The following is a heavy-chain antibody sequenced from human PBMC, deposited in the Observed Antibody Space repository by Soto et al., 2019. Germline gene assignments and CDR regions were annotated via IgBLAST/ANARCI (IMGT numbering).Heavy chain of an antibody. J-gene: IGHJ3*02. D-gene: IGHD2-15*01. Sequence: GGSLRLSCAASGFTVSSNYMSWVRQAPGKGLEWVSVIYSGGSTYYADSVKGRFTISRHNSKNTLYLQMNSLRAEDTAVYYCARASVTYCSGGSCYSEAFDIWGQGTMVTVSS. CDR2: IYSGGST. V-gene: IGHV3-53*04. CDR3: ARASVTYCSGGSCYSEAFDI. CDR1: GFTVSSNY.